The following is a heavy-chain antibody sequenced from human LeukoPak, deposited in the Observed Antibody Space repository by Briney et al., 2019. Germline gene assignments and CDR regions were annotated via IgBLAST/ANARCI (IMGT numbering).Heavy chain of an antibody. D-gene: IGHD3-10*01. CDR1: GGTFSSYA. V-gene: IGHV1-69*13. CDR2: IIPIFGTA. J-gene: IGHJ3*02. CDR3: ARCYGSGRWALDI. Sequence: GASVKVSCKASGGTFSSYAISWVRQAPGQGLEWMGGIIPIFGTANYAQKFQGRVTITADESTSTAYMELRSLRSDDTAVYYCARCYGSGRWALDIWGQGTMVTVSS.